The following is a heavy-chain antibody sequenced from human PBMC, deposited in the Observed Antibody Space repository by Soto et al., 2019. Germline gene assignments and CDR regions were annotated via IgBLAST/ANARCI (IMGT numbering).Heavy chain of an antibody. Sequence: EVQLVESGGGLVKPGGSLRLSCAASGFTFSSYSMNWVRQAPGKGLEWVSSISSSSSYIYYADSVKGRFTISIDNAKNSLYLQMNSLRAEDTAVYYCATGEYYVDSSGYYYCWGQGTLVTVSS. CDR3: ATGEYYVDSSGYYYC. D-gene: IGHD3-22*01. CDR2: ISSSSSYI. J-gene: IGHJ4*02. CDR1: GFTFSSYS. V-gene: IGHV3-21*01.